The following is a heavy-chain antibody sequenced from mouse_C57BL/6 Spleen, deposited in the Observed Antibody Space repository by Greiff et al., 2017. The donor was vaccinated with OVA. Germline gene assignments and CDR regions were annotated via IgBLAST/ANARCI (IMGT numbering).Heavy chain of an antibody. D-gene: IGHD2-1*01. Sequence: EVKLVESGGGLVNPGGSLKLSCAASGFTFSDYGMHWVRQAPEKGLEWVAYISSGSSTIYYAATVQGRFTISRDNAKNTLFLQMTSLRSEDTAMYYCARLYGNFFDDWGQGTTLTVSS. V-gene: IGHV5-17*01. CDR1: GFTFSDYG. CDR3: ARLYGNFFDD. CDR2: ISSGSSTI. J-gene: IGHJ2*01.